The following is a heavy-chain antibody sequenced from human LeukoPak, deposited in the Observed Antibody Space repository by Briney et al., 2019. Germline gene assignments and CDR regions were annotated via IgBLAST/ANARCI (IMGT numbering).Heavy chain of an antibody. CDR2: IYHSGST. CDR3: ASVDTANKVVFDY. Sequence: SETLPLTCAVSGYSISSGYYWGWIRQPPGKGLEWIGSIYHSGSTYYNPSLKSRVTISVDTSKNQFSLKLSSGTAADTAVYYCASVDTANKVVFDYWGQGTLVTVSS. D-gene: IGHD5-18*01. V-gene: IGHV4-38-2*01. CDR1: GYSISSGYY. J-gene: IGHJ4*02.